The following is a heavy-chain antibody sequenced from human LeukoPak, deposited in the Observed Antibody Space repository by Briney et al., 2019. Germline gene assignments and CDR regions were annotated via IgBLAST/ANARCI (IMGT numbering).Heavy chain of an antibody. CDR1: GASISSYN. J-gene: IGHJ2*01. CDR2: IYTGGTT. CDR3: ARSAGWYWYFDL. D-gene: IGHD6-19*01. Sequence: SEPLSLTCTVSGASISSYNWNWIRQPAGKDLEWIGRIYTGGTTKFNPSLESRVTMSVDTSNNQFSLKLNSVTAADTAVYYCARSAGWYWYFDLWGRGTLVTVSS. V-gene: IGHV4-4*07.